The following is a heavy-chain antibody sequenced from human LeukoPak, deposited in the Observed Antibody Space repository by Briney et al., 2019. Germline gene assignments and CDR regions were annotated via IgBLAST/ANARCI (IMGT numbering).Heavy chain of an antibody. CDR2: IYGGGNV. Sequence: GGSLRLSCAASGFTVRSNYMSWVRQAPGKGLKWVSIIYGGGNVFYADSVKGRFTISRDNSKNTLYLQMNSLRGEDTAVYYCARGGSYLSAFDIWGQGTMVTVSS. CDR1: GFTVRSNY. J-gene: IGHJ3*02. CDR3: ARGGSYLSAFDI. D-gene: IGHD1-26*01. V-gene: IGHV3-53*01.